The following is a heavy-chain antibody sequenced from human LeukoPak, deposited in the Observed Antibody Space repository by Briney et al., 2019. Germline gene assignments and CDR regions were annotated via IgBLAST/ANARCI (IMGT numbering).Heavy chain of an antibody. Sequence: GGSLRLSCAASGFTFSSYAMSWVRQAPGKGLEWVSAISGGSTYYADSVKGRFTISRDNSKNTLYLQMNSLRAEDTAVYYCAKDGRQWLVLAEYFQHWGQGTLVTVSS. CDR1: GFTFSSYA. V-gene: IGHV3-23*01. J-gene: IGHJ1*01. CDR3: AKDGRQWLVLAEYFQH. CDR2: ISGGST. D-gene: IGHD6-19*01.